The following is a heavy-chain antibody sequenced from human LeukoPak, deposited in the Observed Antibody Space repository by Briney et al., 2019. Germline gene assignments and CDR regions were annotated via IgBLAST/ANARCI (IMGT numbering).Heavy chain of an antibody. CDR2: IKPSTGDT. D-gene: IGHD4-17*01. J-gene: IGHJ4*02. V-gene: IGHV1-2*02. CDR1: GYTFTAYY. Sequence: ASVKVSCKTSGYTFTAYYMYWVRQAPGQGLEWMGWIKPSTGDTNYAQNFQGRVAMTRDTSITTAYMELSRLRSDDTAMYYCVATTYSDYVQFDYWGQGTLVTVSS. CDR3: VATTYSDYVQFDY.